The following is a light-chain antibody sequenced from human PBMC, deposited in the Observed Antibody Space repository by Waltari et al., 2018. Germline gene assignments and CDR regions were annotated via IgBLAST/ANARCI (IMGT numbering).Light chain of an antibody. CDR3: QQHYSPLIT. J-gene: IGKJ4*01. Sequence: DIVMTQSPDSLAVSLGERATIKCKSSQRVLPRTNYKNYLAWYQQKPGQPPKLLIYWASTRESGVPDRFSGSGSGTDFTLTIGSLQAEDVAVYYCQQHYSPLITFGGGTKVEIK. CDR1: QRVLPRTNYKNY. V-gene: IGKV4-1*01. CDR2: WAS.